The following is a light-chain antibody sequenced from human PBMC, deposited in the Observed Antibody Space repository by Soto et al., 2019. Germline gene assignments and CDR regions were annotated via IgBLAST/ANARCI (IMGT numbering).Light chain of an antibody. Sequence: DIQMTQSPSTLSASIGDRVTITCRASQTINNWLAWYQQKPGKAPNLLIYHASNLETGVPSRFSGSAFGTEFTLTIRSLQPDDFATDYCQHYNSYPWTFGQGTKVDIK. J-gene: IGKJ1*01. CDR3: QHYNSYPWT. V-gene: IGKV1-5*01. CDR2: HAS. CDR1: QTINNW.